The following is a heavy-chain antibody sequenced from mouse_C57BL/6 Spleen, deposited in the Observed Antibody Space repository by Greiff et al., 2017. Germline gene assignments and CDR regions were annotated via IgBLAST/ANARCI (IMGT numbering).Heavy chain of an antibody. J-gene: IGHJ2*01. Sequence: VQLQQPGAELVMPGASVKLSCKASGYTFTSYWMHWVKQRPGQGLEWIGEIDPSDSYTNYNQKFKGKSTLTVDKSSSTAYMQRSSLTSEDSAVYYCARTWGDFDYWGQGTTLTVSS. CDR1: GYTFTSYW. CDR3: ARTWGDFDY. V-gene: IGHV1-69*01. CDR2: IDPSDSYT.